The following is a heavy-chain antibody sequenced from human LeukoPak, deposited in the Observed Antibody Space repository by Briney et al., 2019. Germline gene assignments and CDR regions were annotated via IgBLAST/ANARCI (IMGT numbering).Heavy chain of an antibody. CDR3: ASSTAIGY. CDR1: GFTMNNYA. CDR2: ISGSGGST. J-gene: IGHJ4*02. V-gene: IGHV3-23*01. Sequence: GGSLRLSCVASGFTMNNYAMNWVRQAPGKGLEWVSCISGSGGSTYHADSVKGRFTISRDNTKKTLYLQMNNLRAEDTAVYYCASSTAIGYWGQGTLVTVSS.